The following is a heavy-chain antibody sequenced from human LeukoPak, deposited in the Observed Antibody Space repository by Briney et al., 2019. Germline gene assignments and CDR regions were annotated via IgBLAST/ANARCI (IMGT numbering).Heavy chain of an antibody. CDR1: GGSFSGYY. J-gene: IGHJ3*02. Sequence: PSETLSLTCAVYGGSFSGYYWSWIRQPPGKGLEWIGEINHSGSTNYNPSLKSRVTVSVDTSKNQFSLKLSSVTAADTAVYYCARQNPGAFDIWGQGTMVTVSS. V-gene: IGHV4-34*01. CDR3: ARQNPGAFDI. CDR2: INHSGST.